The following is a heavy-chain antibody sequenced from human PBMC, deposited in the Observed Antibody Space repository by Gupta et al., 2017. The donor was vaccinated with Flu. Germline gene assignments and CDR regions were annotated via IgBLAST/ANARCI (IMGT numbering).Heavy chain of an antibody. CDR1: GGSISSSSYY. V-gene: IGHV4-39*01. D-gene: IGHD3-3*01. J-gene: IGHJ4*02. Sequence: QLQLQESGPGLVKPSETLSLTCTVSGGSISSSSYYWGWIRKPPGKGLEWIGSIYYSGSTYYNPSLKSRVTISVDTSKNQFSLKLSSVTAADTAVYYCARQGNDFWSGYYSGNDYWGQGTLVTVSS. CDR2: IYYSGST. CDR3: ARQGNDFWSGYYSGNDY.